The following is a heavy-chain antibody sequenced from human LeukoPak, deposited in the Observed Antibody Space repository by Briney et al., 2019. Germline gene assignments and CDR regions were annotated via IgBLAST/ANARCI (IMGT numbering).Heavy chain of an antibody. CDR1: GFTFRSYA. Sequence: GGSLRLSCAASGFTFRSYAMSWVRQAPGKGLEWVSAISGSGGSTYYADSVKGRFTISRDNSKNTLYLQMNSLRAEDTAVYYCAKAAYYYGSGSSGDYWGQGTLVTVSS. D-gene: IGHD3-10*01. CDR3: AKAAYYYGSGSSGDY. CDR2: ISGSGGST. J-gene: IGHJ4*02. V-gene: IGHV3-23*01.